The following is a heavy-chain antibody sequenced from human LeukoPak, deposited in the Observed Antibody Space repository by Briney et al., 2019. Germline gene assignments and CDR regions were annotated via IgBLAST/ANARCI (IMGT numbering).Heavy chain of an antibody. J-gene: IGHJ6*03. CDR2: ISGSGGST. D-gene: IGHD1-7*01. CDR3: AKRRGLELLYYYYMDV. Sequence: GGSLSLSCAASGFTFSSYAMSWVRQAPGKGLEWVLSISGSGGSTYFTDSVKGRFTISRDNSKNTLYLQMNSLRAEDTAVYYCAKRRGLELLYYYYMDVWGKGTTVTVSS. V-gene: IGHV3-23*01. CDR1: GFTFSSYA.